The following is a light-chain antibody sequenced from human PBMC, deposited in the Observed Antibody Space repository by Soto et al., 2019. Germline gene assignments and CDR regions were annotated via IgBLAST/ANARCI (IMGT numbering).Light chain of an antibody. V-gene: IGLV2-23*02. Sequence: QSVLTQPASVSGSPGQSITISCTGTSSNVGSYKLVSWYQQHPGKAPKLMIFEVNKRPSGVSNRFSGSKSGNTASLTISGLKVEDEADYYCCSSVGSPTYVFGTGIKVAGL. CDR3: CSSVGSPTYV. CDR1: SSNVGSYKL. J-gene: IGLJ1*01. CDR2: EVN.